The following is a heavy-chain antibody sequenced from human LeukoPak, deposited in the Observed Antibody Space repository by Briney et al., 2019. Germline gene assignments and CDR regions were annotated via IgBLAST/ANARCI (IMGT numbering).Heavy chain of an antibody. J-gene: IGHJ6*02. CDR3: AKESYSGSYYDV. V-gene: IGHV3-23*01. Sequence: GGSLRLSCAASGFTFSSYAMSWVRQAPGKGLEWVSAISGSGGSTYYGDSVKGRFSISRDNSKNTLYLQMNSLRAEDTAVYYCAKESYSGSYYDVWGQGTTVTVSS. D-gene: IGHD1-26*01. CDR2: ISGSGGST. CDR1: GFTFSSYA.